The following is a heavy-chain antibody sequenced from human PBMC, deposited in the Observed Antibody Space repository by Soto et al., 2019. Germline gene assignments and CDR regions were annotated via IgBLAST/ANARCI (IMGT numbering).Heavy chain of an antibody. D-gene: IGHD6-6*01. CDR1: GDSIDTSSYC. CDR2: VCYRGTT. V-gene: IGHV4-39*01. J-gene: IGHJ4*02. CDR3: ARQGEHSSSYFFDS. Sequence: QLQLQESGPGLVKPSETLSLTCTVSGDSIDTSSYCWGWIRQPPGKGLEWIGSVCYRGTTYYIPSLKSRLTISVDTSKRQFSLKLSSVTAADTAVFYCARQGEHSSSYFFDSWGQGTLVTVSS.